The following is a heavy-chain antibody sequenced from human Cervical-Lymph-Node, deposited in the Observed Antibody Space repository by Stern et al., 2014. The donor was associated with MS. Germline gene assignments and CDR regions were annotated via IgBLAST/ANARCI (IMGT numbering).Heavy chain of an antibody. D-gene: IGHD3-16*02. CDR2: IIPMFGMA. Sequence: QVQLGQSGAEVKKPGSSAKVSCKASGGTISNYIIGWVRQAPGQGLEWMGGIIPMFGMANYAEKFQDRVTITADESTSTAYMDLSSLRSEDTAVYYCARATSDYIWGTYRFLDSWGQGTLVIVSS. CDR3: ARATSDYIWGTYRFLDS. V-gene: IGHV1-69*01. CDR1: GGTISNYI. J-gene: IGHJ4*02.